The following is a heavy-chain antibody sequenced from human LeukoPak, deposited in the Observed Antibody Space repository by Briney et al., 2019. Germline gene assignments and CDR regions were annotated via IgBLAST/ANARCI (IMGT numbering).Heavy chain of an antibody. CDR2: INTDGSSI. Sequence: PGGSLRLSCAASGFTFSTYWMYWIRQVPGKGLVWVSRINTDGSSISYADSVKGRFTVSGDNAKNTLYLQMDSLRGDDTGVYYCTRDLVTGAGAFDKWGQGTLVTVSS. D-gene: IGHD6-19*01. CDR1: GFTFSTYW. CDR3: TRDLVTGAGAFDK. V-gene: IGHV3-74*01. J-gene: IGHJ4*02.